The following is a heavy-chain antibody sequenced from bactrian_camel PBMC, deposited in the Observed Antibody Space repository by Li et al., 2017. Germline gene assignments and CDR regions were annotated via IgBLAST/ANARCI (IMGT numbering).Heavy chain of an antibody. D-gene: IGHD6*01. CDR3: AEGRGSRGEHCYSLNY. Sequence: HVQLVESGGGSVQAGGSLRLSCVASGYTLPMNMGWFRRLPGQEREGVAAIAGDGRTNYADSVKGRFTISRDGAKNTVYLQMNNLQPEDTATYYCAEGRGSRGEHCYSLNYWGQGTQVTVS. J-gene: IGHJ4*01. V-gene: IGHV3S53*01. CDR2: IAGDGRT. CDR1: GYTLPMN.